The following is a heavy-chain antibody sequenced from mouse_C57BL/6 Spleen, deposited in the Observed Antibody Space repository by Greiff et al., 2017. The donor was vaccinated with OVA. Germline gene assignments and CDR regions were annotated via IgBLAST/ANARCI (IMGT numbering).Heavy chain of an antibody. CDR2: INPGRGGT. J-gene: IGHJ1*03. Sequence: QVQLQQSGAELVRPGTSVKVSCKASGYAFTNYLIEWVKQRPGQGLEWIGVINPGRGGTNYNEKFKGKATLIADKSSSTAYMQLSSLTSEDSAVYFCARSRGYSNYDWYFDVWGTGTTVTVSS. CDR3: ARSRGYSNYDWYFDV. V-gene: IGHV1-54*01. CDR1: GYAFTNYL. D-gene: IGHD2-5*01.